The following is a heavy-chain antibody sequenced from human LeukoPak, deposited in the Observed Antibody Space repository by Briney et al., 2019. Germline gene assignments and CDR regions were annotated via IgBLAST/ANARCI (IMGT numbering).Heavy chain of an antibody. Sequence: SETLSLTCTVSGGSISSRPYCWGWIRQPPGKGLEWIGEITHSGITNYKSSLKSRVTISVDTSKNQFSLKLSSVTAADTAIYYCARRGYSYNSDSWGQGTLVTVSS. CDR2: ITHSGIT. CDR3: ARRGYSYNSDS. V-gene: IGHV4-39*07. CDR1: GGSISSRPYC. J-gene: IGHJ4*02. D-gene: IGHD5-18*01.